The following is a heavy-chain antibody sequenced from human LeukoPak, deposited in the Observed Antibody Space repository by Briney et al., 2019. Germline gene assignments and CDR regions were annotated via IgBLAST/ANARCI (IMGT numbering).Heavy chain of an antibody. CDR2: IYHSGST. J-gene: IGHJ5*02. D-gene: IGHD2-15*01. Sequence: PSGTLSLTCAVSGGSISSSNWWSWVRQPPGKGLEWIGEIYHSGSTNYNPSLKSRVTISVDKSKNQFSLKLSSVTAADTAVYYCARDGYCSGGSCYFTPFDPWGQGTLVTVSS. CDR1: GGSISSSNW. V-gene: IGHV4-4*02. CDR3: ARDGYCSGGSCYFTPFDP.